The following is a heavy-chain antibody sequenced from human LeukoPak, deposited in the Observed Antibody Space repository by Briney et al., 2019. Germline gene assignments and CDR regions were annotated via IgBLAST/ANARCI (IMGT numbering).Heavy chain of an antibody. CDR3: ARDTGHFDP. CDR1: GGSISSHY. V-gene: IGHV4-59*11. Sequence: SETLSLACTVSGGSISSHYWSWIRQPPGKGLEWIGYIYYSGSTNYNPSLKSRVNISVDTSKNQFSLKLSSVTAADTAVYYCARDTGHFDPWGQGTLVTVSS. CDR2: IYYSGST. J-gene: IGHJ5*02. D-gene: IGHD1-14*01.